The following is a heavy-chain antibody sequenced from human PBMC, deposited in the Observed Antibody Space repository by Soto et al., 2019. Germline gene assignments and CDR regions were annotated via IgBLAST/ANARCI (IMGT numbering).Heavy chain of an antibody. CDR1: GFTFGDYA. CDR2: IRSKAYGGTT. D-gene: IGHD6-13*01. Sequence: GGSLRLSCTASGFTFGDYAMSWFRQAPGKGLEWVGFIRSKAYGGTTEYAASVKGRFTISRDDSKSIAYLQMNSLKTEDTAVYYCARASGQQLDFDYWGQGTLVTVSS. V-gene: IGHV3-49*03. J-gene: IGHJ4*02. CDR3: ARASGQQLDFDY.